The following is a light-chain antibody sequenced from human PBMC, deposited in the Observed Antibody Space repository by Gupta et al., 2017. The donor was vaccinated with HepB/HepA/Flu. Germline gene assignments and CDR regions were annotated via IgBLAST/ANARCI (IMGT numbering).Light chain of an antibody. CDR1: SSNIGSDP. Sequence: QSVLTQPPSASGTPGQRVTISCSGSSSNIGSDPVNWYQQLPGTAPKLLIEVNNQRPSGVPDRFAGYKSGTSDSLEIRGLQSEDEADDYCAVWADILKGPVFGGGTKLTVL. CDR2: VNN. J-gene: IGLJ3*02. CDR3: AVWADILKGPV. V-gene: IGLV1-44*01.